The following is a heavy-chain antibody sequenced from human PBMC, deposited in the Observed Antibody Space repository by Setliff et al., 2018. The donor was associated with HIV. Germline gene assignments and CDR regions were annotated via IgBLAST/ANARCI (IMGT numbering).Heavy chain of an antibody. Sequence: ASVKVSCKASGYTFTSYYMHWVRQAPGQGLEWMGIINPSSGSTTYAQKFQGRVTMTRDTSTSTVYMELSSLRSEDTAVYYCARDFRLPVDAGLYYSYYMDVWGRGTTVTVSS. J-gene: IGHJ6*03. CDR3: ARDFRLPVDAGLYYSYYMDV. CDR1: GYTFTSYY. V-gene: IGHV1-46*01. CDR2: INPSSGST. D-gene: IGHD2-15*01.